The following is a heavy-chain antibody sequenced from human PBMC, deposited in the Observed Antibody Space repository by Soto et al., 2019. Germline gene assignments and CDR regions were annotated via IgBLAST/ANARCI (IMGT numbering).Heavy chain of an antibody. D-gene: IGHD6-13*01. Sequence: PSQTLSLTCAISGDSVSSNSAAWNWIRQSPSRGLEWLGRTYYRSKWYNDYAVSVKSRITINPDTSKNKFSLQLNSVTPEDTAVYYCARVVLGSSWYDGYYYYGMDVWGQGTTVTVSS. CDR1: GDSVSSNSAA. CDR2: TYYRSKWYN. CDR3: ARVVLGSSWYDGYYYYGMDV. V-gene: IGHV6-1*01. J-gene: IGHJ6*02.